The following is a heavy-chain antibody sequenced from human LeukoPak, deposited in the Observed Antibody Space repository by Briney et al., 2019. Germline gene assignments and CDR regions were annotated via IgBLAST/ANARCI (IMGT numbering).Heavy chain of an antibody. CDR2: ISGSGGST. D-gene: IGHD3-3*01. Sequence: GGSLRLSCAASGFTFSSYAMSWVRQAPGKGLEWVSAISGSGGSTYYADSVKGRFTISRDNSKNTLYLQMNSLRAEDTAVYYCAKDYDFWSGYRGNYYYYMDVWGKGTTVTVSS. V-gene: IGHV3-23*01. J-gene: IGHJ6*03. CDR1: GFTFSSYA. CDR3: AKDYDFWSGYRGNYYYYMDV.